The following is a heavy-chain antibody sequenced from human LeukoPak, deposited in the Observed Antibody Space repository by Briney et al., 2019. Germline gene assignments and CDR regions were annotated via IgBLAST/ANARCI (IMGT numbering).Heavy chain of an antibody. V-gene: IGHV4-61*02. Sequence: PSETLSLTCTVSGGSISSGSYYWSWIRQPAGKGLEWIGRIYTSGSTNYNPSLKSRVTISVDTSKNQFSLKPSSVTAADTAVYYCAREARSSWYYYYYGMDVWGQGTTVTVSS. CDR1: GGSISSGSYY. D-gene: IGHD6-13*01. CDR2: IYTSGST. J-gene: IGHJ6*02. CDR3: AREARSSWYYYYYGMDV.